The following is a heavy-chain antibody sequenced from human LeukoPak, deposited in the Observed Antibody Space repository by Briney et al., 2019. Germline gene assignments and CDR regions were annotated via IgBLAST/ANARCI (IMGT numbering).Heavy chain of an antibody. Sequence: GGSLRLSCAASVFIFRNYAMSWVRQAPGKGLEWVSAITGSGDTTYYADSVEGRFTISRDNSKNTPYVEMNTLRAEDTAVYYCAKWGDYDILTGYYVSDFWGQGTLVTVSS. V-gene: IGHV3-23*01. CDR1: VFIFRNYA. J-gene: IGHJ4*02. D-gene: IGHD3-9*01. CDR2: ITGSGDTT. CDR3: AKWGDYDILTGYYVSDF.